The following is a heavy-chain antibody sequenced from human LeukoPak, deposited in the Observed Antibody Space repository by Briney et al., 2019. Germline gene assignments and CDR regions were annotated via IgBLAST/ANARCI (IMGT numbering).Heavy chain of an antibody. CDR3: ARVRDGDYALAY. D-gene: IGHD4-17*01. CDR2: IYYSGST. Sequence: SETLSLTCTVSGGSISSYYWSWIRQPPGKGLEWIGYIYYSGSTNYNPSLKSRVTISVDTSKNQFSLKLSSVTAADTAVYYCARVRDGDYALAYWGQGALVTVSS. V-gene: IGHV4-59*01. J-gene: IGHJ4*02. CDR1: GGSISSYY.